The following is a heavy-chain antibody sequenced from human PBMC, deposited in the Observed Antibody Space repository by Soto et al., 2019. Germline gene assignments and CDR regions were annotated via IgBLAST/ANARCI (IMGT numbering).Heavy chain of an antibody. CDR1: GFTFDDHS. CDR2: ISWDGRST. J-gene: IGHJ4*02. Sequence: GGSLRLSCGASGFTFDDHSMHWVRQAPGKGLEWVSLISWDGRSTYYADSVKGRFTVSRDNSKSSLYLQMNSLTTEDTAFYYCGKDAAVSDHTNLDYWGQGALVTVSS. V-gene: IGHV3-43*01. CDR3: GKDAAVSDHTNLDY. D-gene: IGHD1-26*01.